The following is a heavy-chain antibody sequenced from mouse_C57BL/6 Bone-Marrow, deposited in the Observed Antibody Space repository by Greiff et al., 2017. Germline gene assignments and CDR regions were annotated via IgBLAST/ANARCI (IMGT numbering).Heavy chain of an antibody. CDR3: AREGLLPWFAY. CDR2: ISSDGSN. V-gene: IGHV3-6*01. Sequence: EVQLQQSGPGLVKPSQSLSLTCSVTGYSITSGYYWNWIRQFPGNKLEWMGYISSDGSNNYNPSLKNRISITRDPSKNQFFLKLNSVTTEYTATYYCAREGLLPWFAYWGQGTLVTVAA. J-gene: IGHJ3*01. CDR1: GYSITSGYY. D-gene: IGHD2-3*01.